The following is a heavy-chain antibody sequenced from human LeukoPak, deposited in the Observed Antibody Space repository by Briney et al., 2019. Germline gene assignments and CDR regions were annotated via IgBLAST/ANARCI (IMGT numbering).Heavy chain of an antibody. CDR1: GYTLTELS. D-gene: IGHD3-22*01. J-gene: IGHJ4*02. Sequence: RASVKVSCKVSGYTLTELSMHWVRHAPGKGLEWMGGFDPEDGETIYAQKFQGRVTMTEDTSTDTAYMELSSLRSEDTAVYYCATGVGVYENNWDQGTLVTVSS. CDR3: ATGVGVYENN. CDR2: FDPEDGET. V-gene: IGHV1-24*01.